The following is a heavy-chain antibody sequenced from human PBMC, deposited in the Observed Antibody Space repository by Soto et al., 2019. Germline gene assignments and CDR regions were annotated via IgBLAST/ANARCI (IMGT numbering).Heavy chain of an antibody. CDR3: ARAPRDGSGSYYVYYYGMDV. CDR2: TWSGGRGE. D-gene: IGHD3-10*01. Sequence: QVQLVESGGGVVQPGTSLRLSCAASGFTFSHYGIHWVRQAPGKGLEWVALTWSGGRGENYADSVRGRFTVSRDNSKTTVYLQMNSLRAEDTAVYYCARAPRDGSGSYYVYYYGMDVWGQGTTVTVSS. CDR1: GFTFSHYG. J-gene: IGHJ6*02. V-gene: IGHV3-33*01.